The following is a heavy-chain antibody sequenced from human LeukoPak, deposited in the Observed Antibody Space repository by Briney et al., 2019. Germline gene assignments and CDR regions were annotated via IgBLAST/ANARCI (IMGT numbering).Heavy chain of an antibody. CDR3: ASLYDYGGNSDFDY. Sequence: PGGSLRLSCAASGFTFSSYGMHWVRQAPGKGLEWVAVISYDGSNKYYADSVKGRFTISRDNSKNTLYLQMNSLRAEDTAVYYCASLYDYGGNSDFDYWGQGTLVAVSS. V-gene: IGHV3-30*03. J-gene: IGHJ4*02. CDR2: ISYDGSNK. CDR1: GFTFSSYG. D-gene: IGHD4-23*01.